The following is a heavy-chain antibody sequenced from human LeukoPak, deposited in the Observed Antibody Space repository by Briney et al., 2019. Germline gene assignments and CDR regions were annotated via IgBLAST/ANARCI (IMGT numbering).Heavy chain of an antibody. J-gene: IGHJ4*02. D-gene: IGHD2-15*01. CDR2: ISSSSSYI. V-gene: IGHV3-21*01. CDR1: GFTFSSYA. CDR3: ARRHCSGGSCYLDY. Sequence: PGGSLRLSCAASGFTFSSYAMSWVRQAPGKGLEWVSSISSSSSYIYYADSVKGRFTISRDNAKNSLYLQMNSLRAEDTAVYYCARRHCSGGSCYLDYWGQGTLVTVSS.